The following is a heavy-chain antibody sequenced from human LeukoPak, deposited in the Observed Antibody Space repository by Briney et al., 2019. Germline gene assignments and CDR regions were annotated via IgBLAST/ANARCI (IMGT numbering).Heavy chain of an antibody. CDR1: GGSISSYY. CDR3: ARDSSGWYGNYYYMDV. J-gene: IGHJ6*03. CDR2: IYTSGST. D-gene: IGHD6-19*01. V-gene: IGHV4-4*07. Sequence: SETLSLTCTVSGGSISSYYWSWIRQPAGKGLEWIWRIYTSGSTNYNPSLKSRVTMSVDTSKNQFSLKLSSVTAADTAVYYCARDSSGWYGNYYYMDVWGKGTTVTVSS.